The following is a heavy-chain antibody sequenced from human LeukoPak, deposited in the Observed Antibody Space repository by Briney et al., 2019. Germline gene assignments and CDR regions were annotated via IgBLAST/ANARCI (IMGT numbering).Heavy chain of an antibody. J-gene: IGHJ4*02. CDR1: GGSFSGYY. D-gene: IGHD4-17*01. V-gene: IGHV4-59*10. Sequence: SETLSLTCAVYGGSFSGYYWSWIRQPAGKGLEWIGRIYTSGSTNYNPSLKSRVTMSVDTSKNQFSLKLSSVTAADTAVYYCARGRDYGDLFDYWGQGTLVTVSS. CDR2: IYTSGST. CDR3: ARGRDYGDLFDY.